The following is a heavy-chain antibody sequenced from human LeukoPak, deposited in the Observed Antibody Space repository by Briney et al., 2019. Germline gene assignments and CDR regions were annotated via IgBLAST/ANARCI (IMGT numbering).Heavy chain of an antibody. Sequence: ASVKVSCKASGYTFTSYYIHWVRQAPRQGLEWMGIINPTSGGTVFAQKFQGRVTMTRDTSTSTVYMELSSLRSEDTAVYYCARRRDGSFDYWGQGTLVTVSS. CDR2: INPTSGGT. J-gene: IGHJ4*02. D-gene: IGHD5-24*01. CDR3: ARRRDGSFDY. CDR1: GYTFTSYY. V-gene: IGHV1-46*01.